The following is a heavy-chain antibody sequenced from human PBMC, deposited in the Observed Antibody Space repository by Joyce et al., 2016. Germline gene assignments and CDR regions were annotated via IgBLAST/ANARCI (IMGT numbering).Heavy chain of an antibody. CDR2: NEGGTDTT. Sequence: VQVVESGAGLIQPGGSLRLSCAVSGFTVSSGFMMWVRQAPGTGLDWVSTNEGGTDTTQYAAVVKPQVTIPRDNSKNTLSLHMSTLRGEDPAGSSCATREAWGKGTTVTVSA. J-gene: IGHJ6*04. CDR1: GFTVSSGF. CDR3: ATREA. V-gene: IGHV3-53*01.